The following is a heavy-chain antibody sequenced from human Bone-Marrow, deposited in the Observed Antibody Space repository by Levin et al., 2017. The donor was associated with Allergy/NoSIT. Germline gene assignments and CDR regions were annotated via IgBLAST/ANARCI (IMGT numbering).Heavy chain of an antibody. CDR2: IDYSGIT. J-gene: IGHJ6*03. Sequence: SQTLSLTCTVSGTSVSSGSNYWSWIRHSPGKGLEWIGCIDYSGITKYNPSLRSRVTISADTSKNQFSLTLNSVTAADTAMYYCARDFDYYYYMDVWGKGTTVTVSS. CDR3: ARDFDYYYYMDV. V-gene: IGHV4-61*01. CDR1: GTSVSSGSNY.